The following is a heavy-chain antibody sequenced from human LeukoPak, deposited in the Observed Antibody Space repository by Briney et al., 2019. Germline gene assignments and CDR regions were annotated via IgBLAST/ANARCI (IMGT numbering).Heavy chain of an antibody. D-gene: IGHD4-17*01. CDR1: GYTFTVYY. CDR2: INPNSGGT. V-gene: IGHV1-2*02. CDR3: TKGEYGDYAFHY. Sequence: ASVTVSCKASGYTFTVYYVHWVRQAPGQGLEWMGWINPNSGGTNYAQKFQGRVTMTRDTSISTAYMELSRLRSDDTAVYYCTKGEYGDYAFHYWGQGTLVTVSS. J-gene: IGHJ4*02.